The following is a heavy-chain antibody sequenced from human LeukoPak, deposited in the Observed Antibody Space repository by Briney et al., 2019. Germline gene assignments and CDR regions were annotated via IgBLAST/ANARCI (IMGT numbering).Heavy chain of an antibody. CDR1: GFSFSRNT. V-gene: IGHV3-23*01. CDR3: ARRNWGTESEESYSFDY. Sequence: GGSRRLSCAASGFSFSRNTLNWVRQAPGKGLEWASTISASGAETFYAASVKGRFTISRDNSKNTLYLQMNSLRAEDTAVYYCARRNWGTESEESYSFDYWGQGTLVTVSS. D-gene: IGHD7-27*01. CDR2: ISASGAET. J-gene: IGHJ4*02.